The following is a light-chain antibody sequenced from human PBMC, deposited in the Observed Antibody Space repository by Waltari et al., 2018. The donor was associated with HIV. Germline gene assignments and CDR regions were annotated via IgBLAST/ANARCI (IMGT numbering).Light chain of an antibody. CDR2: EDT. J-gene: IGLJ3*02. V-gene: IGLV3-10*01. CDR1: AFPQQF. Sequence: SYELTQPPSVSVSPGQTARITCSGDAFPQQFVYWYQQKSGQATVLVIYEDTKRPSGISETFSGSSSGTVATLTITGAQVEHEADYYCYSTYSSGVSWVFGGGTKLTVL. CDR3: YSTYSSGVSWV.